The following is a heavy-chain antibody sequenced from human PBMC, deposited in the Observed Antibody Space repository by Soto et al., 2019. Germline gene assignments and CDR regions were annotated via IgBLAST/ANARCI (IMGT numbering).Heavy chain of an antibody. CDR3: ARWWSGSRQGFDP. J-gene: IGHJ5*02. V-gene: IGHV4-31*03. CDR1: VGSISSVDYY. Sequence: QVQLQESGPGLVKPSQTLSLTCTVSVGSISSVDYYWSWIRQHPGKGLEWIGYIYYSGTTYYNPSLKSRVTISVDTSKNQFSLKLSSVTAADTAVYYCARWWSGSRQGFDPWGQGTLVTVSS. CDR2: IYYSGTT. D-gene: IGHD3-3*01.